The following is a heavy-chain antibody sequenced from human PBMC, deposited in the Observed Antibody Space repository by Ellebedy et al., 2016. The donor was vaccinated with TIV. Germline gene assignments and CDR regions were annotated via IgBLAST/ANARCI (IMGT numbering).Heavy chain of an antibody. CDR2: ISGSGGST. Sequence: GESLKISXAASGFTFSSYAMSWVRQAPGKGLEWVSAISGSGGSTYYADSVKGRFTISRDNSKNTLYLQMNSLRAEDTAVYYCAKDGAVGGVIEYWGQGTLVTVSS. V-gene: IGHV3-23*01. D-gene: IGHD3-16*01. CDR3: AKDGAVGGVIEY. CDR1: GFTFSSYA. J-gene: IGHJ4*02.